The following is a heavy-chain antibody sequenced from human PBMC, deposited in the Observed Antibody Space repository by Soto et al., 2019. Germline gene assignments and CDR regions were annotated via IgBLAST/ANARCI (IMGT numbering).Heavy chain of an antibody. J-gene: IGHJ6*03. Sequence: VQLVQSGAEVKRPGSSVKXXCKXPVXTFXXXXIAWVRLARGQGLEWMGRIIPTLGITNYAHKFQDRVRITADKATSTAHRELTSLRYEDTAVYCCATFEGTRTTNFYHYIDVWGEATYVTIS. D-gene: IGHD2-8*01. CDR3: ATFEGTRTTNFYHYIDV. CDR1: VXTFXXXX. V-gene: IGHV1-69*02. CDR2: IIPTLGIT.